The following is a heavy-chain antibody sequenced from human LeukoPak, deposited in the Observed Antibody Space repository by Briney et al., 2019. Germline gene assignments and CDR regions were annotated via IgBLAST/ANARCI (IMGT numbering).Heavy chain of an antibody. V-gene: IGHV4-59*01. Sequence: SETLSLTCTVPGGSISNYYWSWIRQPPGKGLEWIGYIYYSGSTNYNPSLKSRVTISVDTSKNQFSLKLSSVTAADTAVYYCARDAIDYYDSSGFGFDYWGQGTLVTVSS. J-gene: IGHJ4*02. CDR1: GGSISNYY. D-gene: IGHD3-22*01. CDR2: IYYSGST. CDR3: ARDAIDYYDSSGFGFDY.